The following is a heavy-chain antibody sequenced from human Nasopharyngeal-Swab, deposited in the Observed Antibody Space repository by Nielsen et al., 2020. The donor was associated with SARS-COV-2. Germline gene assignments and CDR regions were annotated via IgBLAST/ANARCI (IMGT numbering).Heavy chain of an antibody. CDR2: IYYSGST. CDR3: ARGLSGIVPAPILGLGPYYYYYYMDV. CDR1: GDSINNYY. J-gene: IGHJ6*03. Sequence: SETLSLTCTVSGDSINNYYWNWIRQPPGKGLEWIGYIYYSGSTNYNPSLKSRLTLSVDTSMNQVSLEVSSVTAADTAVYYCARGLSGIVPAPILGLGPYYYYYYMDVWGKGTTVTVSS. V-gene: IGHV4-59*12. D-gene: IGHD2-2*01.